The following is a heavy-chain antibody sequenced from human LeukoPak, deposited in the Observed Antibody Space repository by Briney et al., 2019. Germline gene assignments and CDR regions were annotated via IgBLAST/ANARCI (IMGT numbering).Heavy chain of an antibody. CDR1: GGTFSSYA. Sequence: GSSVKVSCKASGGTFSSYAISWVRQAPGQGLEWMGRIIPILGIANYAQKFQGRVTITADKSTSTAYMELSSLRSEDTAVYYCARKGYCSGGSCYEMDYWGQGTLVTVSS. CDR3: ARKGYCSGGSCYEMDY. D-gene: IGHD2-15*01. V-gene: IGHV1-69*04. J-gene: IGHJ4*02. CDR2: IIPILGIA.